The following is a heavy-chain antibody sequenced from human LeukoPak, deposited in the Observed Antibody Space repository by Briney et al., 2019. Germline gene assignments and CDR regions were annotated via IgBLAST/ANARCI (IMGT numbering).Heavy chain of an antibody. CDR3: ARGTPYSSSWYYYYYYGMDV. CDR1: GFTFTSSA. J-gene: IGHJ6*02. D-gene: IGHD6-13*01. V-gene: IGHV1-58*01. CDR2: IVVGSGNT. Sequence: TSVKVSCKTSGFTFTSSAVQWVRQARGQRLEWIGWIVVGSGNTNYAQKFQGRVTITADESTSTAYMELSSLRSEDTAVYYCARGTPYSSSWYYYYYYGMDVWGQGTTVTVSS.